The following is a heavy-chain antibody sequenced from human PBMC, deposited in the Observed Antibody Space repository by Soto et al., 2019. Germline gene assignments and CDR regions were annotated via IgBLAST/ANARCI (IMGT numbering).Heavy chain of an antibody. CDR1: GGSFSGYY. D-gene: IGHD6-6*01. CDR2: INHSGST. Sequence: QVQLQQWGAGLLKPSETLSLTCAVYGGSFSGYYWSWIRQPPGKGLEWIGEINHSGSTNYHPSLKSRVTISVDTSKNQFSLKLSSVTVADTAVYYCARHPAMARPPWGAGMDVWGQGTTVTVSS. V-gene: IGHV4-34*01. J-gene: IGHJ6*02. CDR3: ARHPAMARPPWGAGMDV.